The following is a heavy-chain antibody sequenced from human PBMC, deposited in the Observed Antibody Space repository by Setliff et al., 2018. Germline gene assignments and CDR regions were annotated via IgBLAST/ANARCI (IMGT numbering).Heavy chain of an antibody. J-gene: IGHJ4*02. Sequence: PSETLSLTCTVYGGSFSDYYWGWVRQPPGKGLEWIGEINHSGSTNYIPSLKSRLTISVDTSKNQFSLKLSSVTAADTAMYYCRSWSGYYKNDYWGQGTLVTV. CDR2: INHSGST. D-gene: IGHD3-3*01. V-gene: IGHV4-34*01. CDR1: GGSFSDYY. CDR3: RSWSGYYKNDY.